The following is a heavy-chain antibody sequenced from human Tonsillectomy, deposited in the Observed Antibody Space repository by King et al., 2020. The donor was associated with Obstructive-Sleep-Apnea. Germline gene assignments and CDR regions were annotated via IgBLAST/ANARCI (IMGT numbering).Heavy chain of an antibody. D-gene: IGHD2-2*03. CDR1: GGSISSFNW. V-gene: IGHV4-4*02. Sequence: QLQESGPGLVKPSGTLSLTCAVSGGSISSFNWWSWVRQPPGKGLEWIGDIFHTGSSNYNPSLKRRLTISVDKSTNQFSLKLTSVTAADTAVYYCARQPGYCSSATCYENPNDYYYDGMDVWGQGSTVTV. J-gene: IGHJ6*02. CDR2: IFHTGSS. CDR3: ARQPGYCSSATCYENPNDYYYDGMDV.